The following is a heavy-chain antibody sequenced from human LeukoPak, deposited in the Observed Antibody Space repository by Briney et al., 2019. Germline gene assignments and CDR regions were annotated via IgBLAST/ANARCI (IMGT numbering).Heavy chain of an antibody. CDR1: DFPFSNYW. V-gene: IGHV3-74*01. Sequence: GGSLRLSCAASDFPFSNYWMHWVRQVPGERLTWVSRISSDGTKIGYAASVKGRVTISRDNGKNTLSLRMNTLGVEDTAIYYCVRDSPRAFDLWGRGTMVTVS. CDR3: VRDSPRAFDL. J-gene: IGHJ3*01. CDR2: ISSDGTKI.